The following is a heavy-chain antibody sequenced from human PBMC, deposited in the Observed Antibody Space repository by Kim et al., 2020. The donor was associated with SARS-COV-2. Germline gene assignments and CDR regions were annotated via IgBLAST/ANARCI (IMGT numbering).Heavy chain of an antibody. J-gene: IGHJ5*02. CDR3: ARQLRLPTYNWFDP. Sequence: NQSRKSRVTISVDTSKNQFSLKLSSVTAADTAVYYCARQLRLPTYNWFDPWGQGTLVTVSS. V-gene: IGHV4-39*01. D-gene: IGHD2-15*01.